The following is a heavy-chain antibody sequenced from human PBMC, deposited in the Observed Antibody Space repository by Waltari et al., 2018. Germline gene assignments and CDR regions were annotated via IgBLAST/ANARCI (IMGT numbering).Heavy chain of an antibody. V-gene: IGHV1-46*01. CDR1: GYTFTSYY. CDR2: SSPRGGST. D-gene: IGHD2-15*01. J-gene: IGHJ6*03. Sequence: QVQLVQSGAEVKKPGASVKVSCKASGYTFTSYYMHWVRQAPGQGLEWMGISSPRGGSTSYAQKFQGRVTMTRDTSTSTVYMERSSLRSEDTAVYYCARSDRSPWSKYYYYMDVWGKGTTVTVSS. CDR3: ARSDRSPWSKYYYYMDV.